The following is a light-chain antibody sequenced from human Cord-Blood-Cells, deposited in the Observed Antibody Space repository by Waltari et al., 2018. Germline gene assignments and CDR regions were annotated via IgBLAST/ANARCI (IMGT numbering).Light chain of an antibody. CDR2: GNS. Sequence: QSVLTQPPSVSGAPGQRVTISCTGSSSNIGAGYDVHWYQQLPGTAPKLLIYGNSNRPSGVPARFSDSKSGTSASLAITGLQAEDEADYYCQSYDSSLSGWVFGGGTKLTVL. CDR1: SSNIGAGYD. V-gene: IGLV1-40*01. CDR3: QSYDSSLSGWV. J-gene: IGLJ3*02.